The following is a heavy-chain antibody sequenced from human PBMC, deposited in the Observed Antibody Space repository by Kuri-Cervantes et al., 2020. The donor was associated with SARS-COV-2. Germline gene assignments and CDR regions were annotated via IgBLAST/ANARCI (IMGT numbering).Heavy chain of an antibody. CDR2: IYYSGST. J-gene: IGHJ6*03. V-gene: IGHV4-61*01. D-gene: IGHD6-19*01. CDR3: ARNSGYSSGWFYYYYYTDV. Sequence: SETLSLTCTVSGGSVSSGSYYWSWIRQPPGKGLEWIGYIYYSGSTNYNPSLKSRVTISVDTSKNQFSLKLSSVTAADTAVYYCARNSGYSSGWFYYYYYTDVWGKGTTVTVSS. CDR1: GGSVSSGSYY.